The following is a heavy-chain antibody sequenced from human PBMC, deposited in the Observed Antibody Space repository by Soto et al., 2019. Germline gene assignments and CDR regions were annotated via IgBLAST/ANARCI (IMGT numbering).Heavy chain of an antibody. V-gene: IGHV3-21*05. J-gene: IGHJ1*01. CDR1: GFTFSSYA. CDR3: AKDSRPNYDSSGYLLA. Sequence: GGSLRLSCAASGFTFSSYAMHWVRQAPGKGLEWVSYISSSSSYTNYADSVKGRFTISRDNAKNSLYLQMNSLRAEDTALYYCAKDSRPNYDSSGYLLAWGQGTLVTVSS. CDR2: ISSSSSYT. D-gene: IGHD3-22*01.